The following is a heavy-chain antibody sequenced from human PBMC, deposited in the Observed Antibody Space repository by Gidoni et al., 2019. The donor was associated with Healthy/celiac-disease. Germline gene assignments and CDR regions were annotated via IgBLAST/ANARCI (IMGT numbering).Heavy chain of an antibody. Sequence: QVQLQQWGAGLLKPSETLSLTCAVYGGSFSGYYWSWIRQPPGKGLEWIGEINHSGSTNYNPSLKSRVTISVDTSKNQFSLKLSSVTAADTAVYYCARFRRRTHAFDIWGQGTMVTVSS. CDR1: GGSFSGYY. J-gene: IGHJ3*02. V-gene: IGHV4-34*01. CDR2: INHSGST. CDR3: ARFRRRTHAFDI.